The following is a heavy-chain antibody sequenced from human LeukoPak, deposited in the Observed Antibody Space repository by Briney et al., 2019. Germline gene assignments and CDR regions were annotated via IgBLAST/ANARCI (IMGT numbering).Heavy chain of an antibody. CDR2: INHSGST. Sequence: SETLSLTCAVYGGSFSDYYWSWIRQPPGKGLEWIGEINHSGSTNYNPSLKSRVTISADTSKNQFSLKLSSVTAADTAVYYCARGRTPHGRYYYYYYMDVWGKGTTVTVSS. D-gene: IGHD4-23*01. CDR3: ARGRTPHGRYYYYYYMDV. V-gene: IGHV4-34*01. CDR1: GGSFSDYY. J-gene: IGHJ6*03.